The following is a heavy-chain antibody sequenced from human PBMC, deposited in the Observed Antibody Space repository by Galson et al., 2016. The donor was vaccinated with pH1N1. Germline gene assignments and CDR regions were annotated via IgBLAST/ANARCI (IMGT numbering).Heavy chain of an antibody. Sequence: SLRLSCAASGFTFDDYAMHWVRQAPGKGLEWVSGISWNSGSIGYADSVKGRFTISRDNAKNSLYLQMNSLRAEDTALYYCAKDIRGGDYGDYNWFDPWGQGTLVTASS. CDR3: AKDIRGGDYGDYNWFDP. CDR1: GFTFDDYA. V-gene: IGHV3-9*01. CDR2: ISWNSGSI. D-gene: IGHD4-17*01. J-gene: IGHJ5*02.